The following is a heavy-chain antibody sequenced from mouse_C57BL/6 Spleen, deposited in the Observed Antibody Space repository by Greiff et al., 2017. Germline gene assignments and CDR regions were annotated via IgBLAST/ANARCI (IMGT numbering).Heavy chain of an antibody. Sequence: VQLQESGPELVKPGASVKISCKASGYAFSSSWMNWVKQRPGKGLEWIGRIYPGDGDTNYNGKFKGKATLTADKSSSTAYMQLSSLTSEDSAVYFCARSKDWRIYYFDYWGQGTTLTVSS. J-gene: IGHJ2*01. CDR3: ARSKDWRIYYFDY. D-gene: IGHD4-1*01. CDR1: GYAFSSSW. V-gene: IGHV1-82*01. CDR2: IYPGDGDT.